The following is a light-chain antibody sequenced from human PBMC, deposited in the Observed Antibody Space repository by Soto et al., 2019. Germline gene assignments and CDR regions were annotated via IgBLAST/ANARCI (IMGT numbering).Light chain of an antibody. Sequence: EIVLTQCPATLSLSPGERATLSCRASQNVRSNLAWYQQKPGQAPRLLIYDASNRATGIPARFSGSGSGTDFTLAIGSLEPEDFAVYYCQHRSNWPWTFGQGTKVE. CDR1: QNVRSN. CDR3: QHRSNWPWT. CDR2: DAS. J-gene: IGKJ1*01. V-gene: IGKV3-11*01.